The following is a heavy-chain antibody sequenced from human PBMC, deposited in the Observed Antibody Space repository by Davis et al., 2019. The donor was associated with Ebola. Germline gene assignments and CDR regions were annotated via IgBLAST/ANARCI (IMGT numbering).Heavy chain of an antibody. V-gene: IGHV4-59*01. CDR1: GGSFSGYY. J-gene: IGHJ4*02. D-gene: IGHD6-13*01. CDR3: ARVQGSSWADY. CDR2: IYYSGST. Sequence: SETLSLTCAVYGGSFSGYYWSWIRQPPGKGLEWIGYIYYSGSTNYNPPLKSRVTISVDTSKNQFSLKLSSVTAADTAVYYCARVQGSSWADYWGQGTLVTVSS.